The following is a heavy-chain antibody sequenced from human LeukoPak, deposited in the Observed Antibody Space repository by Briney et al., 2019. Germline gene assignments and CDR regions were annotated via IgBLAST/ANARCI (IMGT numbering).Heavy chain of an antibody. D-gene: IGHD6-19*01. J-gene: IGHJ4*02. Sequence: GGSLRLSCAASGFTVGSNYMSWVRQAPGKGLEWVSIIYRGGSTNYADSVKGRFTISRDTSKNTLYLQMNSLRAEDTAVYYCAKDQRASSAWYGYFDFWGQGTLVTVSS. CDR2: IYRGGST. CDR1: GFTVGSNY. V-gene: IGHV3-66*01. CDR3: AKDQRASSAWYGYFDF.